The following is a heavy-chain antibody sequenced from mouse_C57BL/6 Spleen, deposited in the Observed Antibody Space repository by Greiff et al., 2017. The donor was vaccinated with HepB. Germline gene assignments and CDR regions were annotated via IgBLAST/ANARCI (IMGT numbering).Heavy chain of an antibody. D-gene: IGHD2-12*01. CDR2: IDPETGGT. J-gene: IGHJ4*01. CDR1: GYTFTDYE. CDR3: TRLREVYAMDY. V-gene: IGHV1-15*01. Sequence: QVQLQQSGAELVRPGASVTLSCKASGYTFTDYEMHWVKQTPVHGLEWIGAIDPETGGTAYNQKFKGKAILTADKSSSTAYMELRSLTSEDSAVYYCTRLREVYAMDYWGQGTSVTVSS.